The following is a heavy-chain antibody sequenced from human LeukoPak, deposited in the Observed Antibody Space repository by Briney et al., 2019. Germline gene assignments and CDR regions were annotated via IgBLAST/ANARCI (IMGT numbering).Heavy chain of an antibody. D-gene: IGHD4-17*01. J-gene: IGHJ6*02. V-gene: IGHV1-8*01. Sequence: ASVKVSCKASGYTFTSYDINWVRQATGQGLEWMGWMNPNSGNTGYAQKFQGRVTMTRNTSISTVYMELSSLRSEDTAVYYCARDTTVTPLWRDYYYYGMDVWGQGTTATVSS. CDR1: GYTFTSYD. CDR3: ARDTTVTPLWRDYYYYGMDV. CDR2: MNPNSGNT.